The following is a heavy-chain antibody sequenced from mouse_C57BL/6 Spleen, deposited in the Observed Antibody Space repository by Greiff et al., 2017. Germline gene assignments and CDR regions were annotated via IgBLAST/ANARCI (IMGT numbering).Heavy chain of an antibody. D-gene: IGHD3-3*01. CDR2: ISSGGSYT. J-gene: IGHJ2*01. V-gene: IGHV5-6*01. CDR3: ARGGLYYFDY. CDR1: GFTFSSYG. Sequence: EVKVVESGGDLVKPGGSLKLSCAASGFTFSSYGMSWVRQTPDKRLEWVATISSGGSYTYYPDSVKGRFTISRDNAKNTLYLQMSSLKSEDTAMYYCARGGLYYFDYWGQGTTLTVSS.